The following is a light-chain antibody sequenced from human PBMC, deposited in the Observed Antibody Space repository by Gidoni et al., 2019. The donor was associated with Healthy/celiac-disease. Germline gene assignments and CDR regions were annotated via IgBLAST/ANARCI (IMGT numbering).Light chain of an antibody. CDR3: SSYAGSNNVV. CDR2: EVS. Sequence: QSALTQPPSPSGSPGQSVTISCTGTSSAVGGYNYVSWYQQHPGKAPKLMIYEVSKRPSGVPDRFSGSKSGNTASLTVSGLQAEDEADYYCSSYAGSNNVVFGGGTKLTGL. CDR1: SSAVGGYNY. V-gene: IGLV2-8*01. J-gene: IGLJ2*01.